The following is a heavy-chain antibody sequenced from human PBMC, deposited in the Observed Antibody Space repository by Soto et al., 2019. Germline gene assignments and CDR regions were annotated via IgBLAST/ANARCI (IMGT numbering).Heavy chain of an antibody. J-gene: IGHJ4*02. CDR2: IKQDGSER. CDR3: AKVGLRSSSLPLDY. V-gene: IGHV3-7*01. CDR1: GFTFSSYW. D-gene: IGHD6-13*01. Sequence: GGSLRLSCAASGFTFSSYWMSWVRQAPGKGLEWVANIKQDGSERYHVDSVKGRFTISRDSAKNSLYLQMNSLRAEDSAVYYCAKVGLRSSSLPLDYWGQGTLVTVSS.